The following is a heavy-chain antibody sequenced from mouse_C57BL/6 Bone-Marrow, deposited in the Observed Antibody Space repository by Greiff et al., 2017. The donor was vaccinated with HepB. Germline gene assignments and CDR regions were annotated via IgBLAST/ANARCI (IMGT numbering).Heavy chain of an antibody. D-gene: IGHD1-1*02. CDR2: ISNGGGST. V-gene: IGHV5-12*01. Sequence: DVKLVESGGGLVQPGGSLKLSCAASGFTFSDYYMYWVRQTPEKRLEWVAYISNGGGSTYYPDTVKGRFTISRDNAKNTLYLQMSRLKSEDTAMYYCARQVDLGDYWGQGTSVTVSS. CDR3: ARQVDLGDY. CDR1: GFTFSDYY. J-gene: IGHJ4*01.